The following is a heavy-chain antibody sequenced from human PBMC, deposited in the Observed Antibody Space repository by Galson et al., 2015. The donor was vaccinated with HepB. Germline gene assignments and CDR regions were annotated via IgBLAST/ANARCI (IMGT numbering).Heavy chain of an antibody. CDR2: IGTAGDT. D-gene: IGHD6-13*01. J-gene: IGHJ4*02. V-gene: IGHV3-13*01. CDR3: ARSARGRQLAPLFDY. Sequence: SLRPSCAASGFTFSSYDMHWVRQATEKGLEWVSAIGTAGDTYYPGSVKGRFTISRENAKNSLYLQMNSLRAGDTAVYYCARSARGRQLAPLFDYWGQGTLVTVSS. CDR1: GFTFSSYD.